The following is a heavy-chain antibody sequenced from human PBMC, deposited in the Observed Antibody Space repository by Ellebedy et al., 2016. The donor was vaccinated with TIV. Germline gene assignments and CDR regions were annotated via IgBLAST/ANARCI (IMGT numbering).Heavy chain of an antibody. CDR1: GFTFDDYT. J-gene: IGHJ4*02. D-gene: IGHD4-17*01. CDR2: ISYDGSNK. V-gene: IGHV3-30*18. CDR3: AKGGNDYGDLDY. Sequence: GGSLRLXXAASGFTFDDYTMHWVRQAPGKGLEWVAVISYDGSNKYYADSVKGRFTISRDNSKNTLYLQMNSLRAEDTAVYYCAKGGNDYGDLDYWGQGTLVTVSS.